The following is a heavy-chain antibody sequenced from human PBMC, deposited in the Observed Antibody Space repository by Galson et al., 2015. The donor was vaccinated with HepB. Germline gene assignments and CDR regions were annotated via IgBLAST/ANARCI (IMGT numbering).Heavy chain of an antibody. CDR1: GYTFTSYG. V-gene: IGHV1-18*01. CDR2: ISAYNGNT. Sequence: SVKVSCKASGYTFTSYGISWVRQAPGQGLEWMGWISAYNGNTNYAQKLQGRVTMTTDTSTSTAYMELRSLRSDDTAVYYCARGPSAVVVPHPLYDYYYYYMDVWGKGTTVTVSS. J-gene: IGHJ6*03. D-gene: IGHD2-2*01. CDR3: ARGPSAVVVPHPLYDYYYYYMDV.